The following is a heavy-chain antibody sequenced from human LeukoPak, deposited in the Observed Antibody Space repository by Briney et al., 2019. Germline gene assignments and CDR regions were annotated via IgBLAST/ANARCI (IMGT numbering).Heavy chain of an antibody. CDR1: GHTLTELS. CDR3: ATGGGRVQLWILAGWYYFDN. Sequence: ASVKVSCKVSGHTLTELSMHWVRQAPGKGLEWMGGFDPENGETIYAQKFQGRVTMTEDTSTDTVYMELSSLRSEDTAVYYCATGGGRVQLWILAGWYYFDNWGQGTLVTVSS. D-gene: IGHD5-18*01. CDR2: FDPENGET. J-gene: IGHJ4*02. V-gene: IGHV1-24*01.